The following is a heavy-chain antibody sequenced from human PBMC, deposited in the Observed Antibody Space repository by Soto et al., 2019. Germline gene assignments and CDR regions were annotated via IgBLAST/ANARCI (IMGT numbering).Heavy chain of an antibody. CDR2: IIPILGIA. CDR1: GGTFSSYT. J-gene: IGHJ6*03. V-gene: IGHV1-69*02. Sequence: QVQLVQSGAEVKKPGSSVKVSCKASGGTFSSYTISWVRQAPGQGLEWMGRIIPILGIANYAQKFQGRVTITADKSTRTAYMELSSLRSEDTAVYYCARTTVIAAAGFYYYYYYMDVWGKGTTVTVSS. CDR3: ARTTVIAAAGFYYYYYYMDV. D-gene: IGHD6-13*01.